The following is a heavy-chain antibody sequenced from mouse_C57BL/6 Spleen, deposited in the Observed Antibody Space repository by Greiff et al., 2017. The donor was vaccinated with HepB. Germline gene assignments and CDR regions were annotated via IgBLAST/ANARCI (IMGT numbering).Heavy chain of an antibody. D-gene: IGHD4-1*01. CDR3: ARRWDVFDY. Sequence: VQLQQSGPELVKPGASVKISCKASGYAFSSSWMNWVKQRPGKGLEWIGRIYPGDGDTNYNGTFKGKATLTADKSSSTAYMQLSSLTSEDSAVYFCARRWDVFDYWGQGTTLTVSS. J-gene: IGHJ2*01. V-gene: IGHV1-82*01. CDR1: GYAFSSSW. CDR2: IYPGDGDT.